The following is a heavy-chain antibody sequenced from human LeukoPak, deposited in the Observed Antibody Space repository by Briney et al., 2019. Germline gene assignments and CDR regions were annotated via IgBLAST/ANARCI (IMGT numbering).Heavy chain of an antibody. V-gene: IGHV2-70*04. CDR1: GFSLSTSGMR. J-gene: IGHJ4*02. CDR2: IDWDDDK. Sequence: SGPTLVNPTQTLTLTCTFSGFSLSTSGMRVSWIRQPPGKALEWLARIDWDDDKFYSTSLKTRLTISKDTSKNQVVLTMTNMDPVDTATYYCARDGDYFFDYWGQGTLVTVSS. D-gene: IGHD2-21*02. CDR3: ARDGDYFFDY.